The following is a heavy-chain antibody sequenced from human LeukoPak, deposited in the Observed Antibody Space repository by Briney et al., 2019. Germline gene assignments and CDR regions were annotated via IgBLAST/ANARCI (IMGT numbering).Heavy chain of an antibody. CDR1: GFTFSDYY. V-gene: IGHV3-11*04. Sequence: GGSLRLSCAASGFTFSDYYMSWIRQAPGKGLVWVSYISCSGSTIYYADSVKGRFTISRDNAKNSLYLQMNSLRAEDTAVYYCARDLPTTVTAVAFDIWGQGTMVTVSS. CDR2: ISCSGSTI. J-gene: IGHJ3*02. CDR3: ARDLPTTVTAVAFDI. D-gene: IGHD4-17*01.